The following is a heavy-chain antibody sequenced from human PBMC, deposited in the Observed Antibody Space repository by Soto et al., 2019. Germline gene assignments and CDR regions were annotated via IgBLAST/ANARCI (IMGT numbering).Heavy chain of an antibody. CDR2: ISGSGGST. Sequence: EVQLLESGGGLVQPGGSLRLSCAASGFTFSSYAMSWVRQAPGKGLEWVSAISGSGGSTYYADSVKGRFTISRDNSKITLYLQMNSLRAEDTAVYYCAQRYYGSGSYSVPYYFDYWGQGTLVTVSS. V-gene: IGHV3-23*01. CDR3: AQRYYGSGSYSVPYYFDY. CDR1: GFTFSSYA. J-gene: IGHJ4*02. D-gene: IGHD3-10*01.